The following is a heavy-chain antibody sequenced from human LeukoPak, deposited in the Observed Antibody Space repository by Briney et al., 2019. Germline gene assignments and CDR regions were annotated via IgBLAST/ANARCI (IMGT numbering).Heavy chain of an antibody. J-gene: IGHJ5*02. Sequence: GGSLRLSCVASGFTFSSYWMHWVRQAPGKGLVWVSRINSDGSSTSYAVSVKGRFTISRDNAKNTLYLQMNSLRAEDTAVYYCAREARHDIVVVPAAMSEWFDPWGQGTLVTVSS. V-gene: IGHV3-74*01. CDR2: INSDGSST. CDR3: AREARHDIVVVPAAMSEWFDP. CDR1: GFTFSSYW. D-gene: IGHD2-2*01.